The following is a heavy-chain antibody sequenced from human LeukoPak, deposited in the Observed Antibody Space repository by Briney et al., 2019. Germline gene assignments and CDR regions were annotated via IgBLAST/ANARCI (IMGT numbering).Heavy chain of an antibody. Sequence: SETLSLTCAVYGGSFSGYYWSWIRQPPGKGLEWVGEINHSGSTNYNPSLKRRVTISVDTSKNQFSLKLSSVTAADTAVYYCARGRGDYVWGSYRYTYYFDYWGQGTLVTVSS. J-gene: IGHJ4*02. V-gene: IGHV4-34*01. CDR2: INHSGST. D-gene: IGHD3-16*02. CDR3: ARGRGDYVWGSYRYTYYFDY. CDR1: GGSFSGYY.